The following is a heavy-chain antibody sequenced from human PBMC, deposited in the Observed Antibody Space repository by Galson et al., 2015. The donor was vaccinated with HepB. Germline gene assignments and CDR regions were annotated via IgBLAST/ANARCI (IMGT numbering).Heavy chain of an antibody. J-gene: IGHJ4*02. CDR1: GYTFTGYY. V-gene: IGHV1-2*02. CDR2: INPNSGGT. CDR3: ASTGYSSGWVDY. D-gene: IGHD6-19*01. Sequence: SVKVSCKASGYTFTGYYMHWVRQAPGQGLEWVGWINPNSGGTNYAQKFQGRVTMTRDTSISTAYMEVSRLRSDDTAVYYCASTGYSSGWVDYWGQGTLVTVSS.